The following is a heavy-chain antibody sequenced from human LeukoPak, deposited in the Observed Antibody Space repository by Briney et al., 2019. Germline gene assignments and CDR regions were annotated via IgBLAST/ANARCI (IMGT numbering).Heavy chain of an antibody. Sequence: RASGPALVKPTQILTLTCTFSGFSLRTRGMCVSWIRQPPGKALEWLSRIDWDDDKYYSTSLKTRLTISKATSKNQVVLTMTNMDPVDTATYYCARTLRGGYYYYGMDVWGQGTTVTVSS. D-gene: IGHD3-10*01. V-gene: IGHV2-70*11. CDR3: ARTLRGGYYYYGMDV. J-gene: IGHJ6*02. CDR1: GFSLRTRGMC. CDR2: IDWDDDK.